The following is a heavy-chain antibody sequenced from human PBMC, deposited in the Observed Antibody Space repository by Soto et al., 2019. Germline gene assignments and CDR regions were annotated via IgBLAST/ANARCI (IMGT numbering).Heavy chain of an antibody. CDR3: ANEGKDCNNGKCRSSFDP. J-gene: IGHJ5*02. V-gene: IGHV3-23*01. CDR1: GFTFSSYA. Sequence: DVQLLESGGGLVQPGGSLRLSCEASGFTFSSYALSWVRQTPGKGLEWVSSISAGGGGTYYADSVKGRFAISRDNSKNALYLQMNILRAEDTAVYYCANEGKDCNNGKCRSSFDPWGQGTLVTVSS. D-gene: IGHD2-8*01. CDR2: ISAGGGGT.